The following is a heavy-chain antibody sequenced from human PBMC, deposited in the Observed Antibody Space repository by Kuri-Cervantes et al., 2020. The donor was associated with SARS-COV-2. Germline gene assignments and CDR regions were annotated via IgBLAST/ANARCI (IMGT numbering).Heavy chain of an antibody. CDR1: GDSITSSSYD. J-gene: IGHJ4*02. V-gene: IGHV4-39*01. CDR2: IYYTGNT. D-gene: IGHD3-10*01. CDR3: ARHIKITGLYYGFPYFDY. Sequence: SETLSLTCTVSGDSITSSSYDWGWIRQSPGKGLEWLGSIYYTGNTYYNPSLKSRVTLSEDTSKKQLSLKLNSVTAADTAVYYCARHIKITGLYYGFPYFDYWGQGTVVTVSS.